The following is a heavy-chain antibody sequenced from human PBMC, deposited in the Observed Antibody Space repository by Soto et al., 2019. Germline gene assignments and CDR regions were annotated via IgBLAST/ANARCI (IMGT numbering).Heavy chain of an antibody. J-gene: IGHJ3*02. Sequence: EVQLVESGGGLVQPGGSLRLSCAASRFIFSSYGMNWVRQAPGKGLEWLAYISRSSSPTYYADSVMGRFTISRDNAKHSLYLQMNSLRAEDTAVYYRARDGPIGTAVNDPFDIWGQGTIGTVSS. CDR3: ARDGPIGTAVNDPFDI. D-gene: IGHD1-1*01. CDR2: ISRSSSPT. CDR1: RFIFSSYG. V-gene: IGHV3-48*01.